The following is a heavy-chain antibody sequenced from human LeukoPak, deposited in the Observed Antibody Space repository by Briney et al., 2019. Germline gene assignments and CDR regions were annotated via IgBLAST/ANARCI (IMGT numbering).Heavy chain of an antibody. D-gene: IGHD1-26*01. CDR1: GGSISSYY. Sequence: SETLSLTCTVSGGSISSYYWNWIRQPPGKGLEWIGYIYYSGTTNYNPSLKSRVSMSVDTSKNQFSLKLSSVTAADTAVYYCARDSGSSLVGFDYWGQGTLVTVSS. V-gene: IGHV4-59*01. J-gene: IGHJ4*02. CDR3: ARDSGSSLVGFDY. CDR2: IYYSGTT.